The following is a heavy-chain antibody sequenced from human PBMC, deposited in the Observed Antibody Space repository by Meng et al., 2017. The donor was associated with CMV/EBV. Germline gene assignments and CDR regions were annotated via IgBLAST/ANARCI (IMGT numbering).Heavy chain of an antibody. D-gene: IGHD4-11*01. J-gene: IGHJ4*02. V-gene: IGHV3-30*02. CDR1: GFTFSSYG. CDR3: AKNGATTVTTCYFDY. CDR2: IRYDGSNK. Sequence: GESLKISCAASGFTFSSYGMHWVRQAPGKGLEWVAFIRYDGSNKYYADSVKGRFTISRDNSKNTLYLQMNSLRAEDTAVYYCAKNGATTVTTCYFDYWGQGTLVTSPQ.